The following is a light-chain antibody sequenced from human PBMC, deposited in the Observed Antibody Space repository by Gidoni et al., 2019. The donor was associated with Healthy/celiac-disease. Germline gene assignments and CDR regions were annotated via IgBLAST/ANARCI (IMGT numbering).Light chain of an antibody. J-gene: IGKJ3*01. CDR3: EKYNSAIQLT. V-gene: IGKV1-27*01. Sequence: DIQMTQYPSSLSASVGDRVTITCRGSQGISNYLAWYQQKPGKVPKLLIYAASTVQSGVPARFSGSGSGTDVTRTISSLQTEDVATYYCEKYNSAIQLTFGPGTKVDIK. CDR2: AAS. CDR1: QGISNY.